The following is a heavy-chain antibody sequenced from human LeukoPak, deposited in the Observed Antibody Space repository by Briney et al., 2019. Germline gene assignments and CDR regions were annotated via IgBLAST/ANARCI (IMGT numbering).Heavy chain of an antibody. CDR2: IYYSGGA. CDR1: GGSISTYY. J-gene: IGHJ4*02. CDR3: ARADSGGYSFDY. Sequence: PSETLSLTCTVSGGSISTYYWTWIRQPPGKGLEWIGYIYYSGGANHNPSFQGRVAISVDSSKNQFSLRLNSVTAADTAVYYCARADSGGYSFDYWGQGTLVAVSS. V-gene: IGHV4-59*08. D-gene: IGHD3-22*01.